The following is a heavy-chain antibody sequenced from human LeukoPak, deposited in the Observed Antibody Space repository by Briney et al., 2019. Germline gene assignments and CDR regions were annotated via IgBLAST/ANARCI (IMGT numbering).Heavy chain of an antibody. V-gene: IGHV4-39*01. J-gene: IGHJ4*02. Sequence: SETLSLTCTVSGGSISSSSYYWGWIRQPPGKGLEWIGSIYYSGSTYYNPSLKSRVTISVDTSKNQFSLKLSSVTAADTAVYYCARRKSYGYGAFDYWGRGTLVTVSS. D-gene: IGHD5-18*01. CDR1: GGSISSSSYY. CDR3: ARRKSYGYGAFDY. CDR2: IYYSGST.